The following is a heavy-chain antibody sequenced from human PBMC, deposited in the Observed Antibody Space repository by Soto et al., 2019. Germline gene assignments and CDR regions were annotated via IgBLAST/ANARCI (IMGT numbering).Heavy chain of an antibody. Sequence: GGSLGLSCAASGFTFSSYGMHWVRQAPGKGLEWVAVIWYDGSNKYYADSVKGRFTISRDNSKNTLYLQMNSLRAEDTAVYYCARVGVVVAAIDYWGQGTLVTVSS. J-gene: IGHJ4*02. CDR1: GFTFSSYG. D-gene: IGHD2-15*01. V-gene: IGHV3-33*01. CDR3: ARVGVVVAAIDY. CDR2: IWYDGSNK.